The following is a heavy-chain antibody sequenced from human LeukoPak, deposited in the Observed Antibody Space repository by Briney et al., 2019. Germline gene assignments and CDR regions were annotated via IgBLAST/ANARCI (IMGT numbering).Heavy chain of an antibody. CDR3: AREGCSSTSYYWNYYYYGMDV. D-gene: IGHD2-2*01. V-gene: IGHV3-30-3*01. J-gene: IGHJ6*02. Sequence: GGSLRLSCAASGFTFSSYSIHWVRQAPGKGLEWVAVISYDGSNKYYADSVKGRFTISRDNSKNTLYLQMNSLRAEDTAVYYCAREGCSSTSYYWNYYYYGMDVWGQGTTVTVSS. CDR1: GFTFSSYS. CDR2: ISYDGSNK.